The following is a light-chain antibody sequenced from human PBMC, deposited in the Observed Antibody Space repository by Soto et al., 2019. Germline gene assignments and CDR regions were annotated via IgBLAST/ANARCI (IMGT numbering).Light chain of an antibody. CDR3: QQYNNWPKT. V-gene: IGKV3-15*01. CDR2: GAS. CDR1: QSVSSN. Sequence: ELVMTQSPATLSVSPWGRATLSCRASQSVSSNLAWYQQKPGQAPRLLIYGASTRATGIPARFSGSGSGTEFTLTISSLQSEDFAVYYCQQYNNWPKTFGQGTKVDI. J-gene: IGKJ1*01.